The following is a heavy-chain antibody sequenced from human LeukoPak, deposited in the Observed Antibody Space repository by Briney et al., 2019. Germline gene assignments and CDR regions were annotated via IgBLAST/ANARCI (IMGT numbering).Heavy chain of an antibody. J-gene: IGHJ6*03. Sequence: SETLSLTCTVSGGSISSGDYYWSWIRQPPGKGLEWIGYIYYSGSTYYDPSLKSRVTISVDTSKNQFSLKLSSVTAADTAVYYCARVGILYSMDVWGKGTTVTVSS. CDR2: IYYSGST. CDR3: ARVGILYSMDV. V-gene: IGHV4-30-4*08. CDR1: GGSISSGDYY. D-gene: IGHD2/OR15-2a*01.